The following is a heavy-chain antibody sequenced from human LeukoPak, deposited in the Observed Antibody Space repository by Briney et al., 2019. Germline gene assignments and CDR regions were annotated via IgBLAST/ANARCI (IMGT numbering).Heavy chain of an antibody. D-gene: IGHD5-18*01. CDR3: AKSHGYSYGFDY. J-gene: IGHJ4*02. Sequence: GGSLRLSCAASGFSFSGYGMHWVRQAPGKGLEWVAVISYDGSNKYYADSVKGRFAISRDNSKNTLYLQMNSLRAEDTAVYYCAKSHGYSYGFDYWGQGTLVTVSS. V-gene: IGHV3-30*18. CDR2: ISYDGSNK. CDR1: GFSFSGYG.